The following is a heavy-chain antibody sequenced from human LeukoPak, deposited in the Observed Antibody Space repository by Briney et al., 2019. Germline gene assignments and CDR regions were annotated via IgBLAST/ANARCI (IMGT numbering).Heavy chain of an antibody. CDR2: TWYDGSNK. CDR3: VRCDYYDTTGFYYGMDV. J-gene: IGHJ6*02. V-gene: IGHV3-33*03. Sequence: GGSLRLSCAASGFTFSTYGMHWVRQAQGKGLEWVALTWYDGSNKNYADSVKGRFTISRDNARNTLYLQMNSLRAEDTAVYYCVRCDYYDTTGFYYGMDVWGQGTTVTVSS. CDR1: GFTFSTYG. D-gene: IGHD3-22*01.